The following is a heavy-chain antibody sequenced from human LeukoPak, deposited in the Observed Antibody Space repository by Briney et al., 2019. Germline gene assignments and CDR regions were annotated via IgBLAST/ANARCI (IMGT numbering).Heavy chain of an antibody. J-gene: IGHJ5*02. CDR3: ARDKNPHHYYDSSGYPDNWFDP. CDR2: INHSGST. D-gene: IGHD3-22*01. CDR1: GGSFSGYY. V-gene: IGHV4-34*01. Sequence: SETLSLTCAVYGGSFSGYYWSWIRQPPGKGLEWIGEINHSGSTNYNPSLKSRVTISVDTSKNQFSLKLSSVTAADTAVYYCARDKNPHHYYDSSGYPDNWFDPWGQGTLVTVSS.